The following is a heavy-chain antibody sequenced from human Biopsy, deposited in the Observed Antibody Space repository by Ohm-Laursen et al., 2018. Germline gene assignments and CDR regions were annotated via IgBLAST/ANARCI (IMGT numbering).Heavy chain of an antibody. D-gene: IGHD2-15*01. CDR1: GGTFTNHA. J-gene: IGHJ1*01. Sequence: SVKVSCKASGGTFTNHAVGWVRQARGQGLEWMGWMIPSSGKTGYAQRFQGRVTLTMNTSISTAYMELSGLRSDDTAVYYCAKGRDLRGGAEYFQHWGQGALVTVSS. V-gene: IGHV1-8*02. CDR2: MIPSSGKT. CDR3: AKGRDLRGGAEYFQH.